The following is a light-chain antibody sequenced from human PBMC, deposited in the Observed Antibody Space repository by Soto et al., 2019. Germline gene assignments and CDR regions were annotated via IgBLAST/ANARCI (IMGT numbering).Light chain of an antibody. CDR2: DVT. CDR3: SSYASSDIPYV. Sequence: QSVLTQPASVSGSPGQSITISCTGTSSDVGAYNYVSWYQHHPGKAPKLMIYDVTNRPSGVSNRFSASKSGNTASLTISGLQAEDEADYYCSSYASSDIPYVFGNGTKLTVL. V-gene: IGLV2-14*03. J-gene: IGLJ1*01. CDR1: SSDVGAYNY.